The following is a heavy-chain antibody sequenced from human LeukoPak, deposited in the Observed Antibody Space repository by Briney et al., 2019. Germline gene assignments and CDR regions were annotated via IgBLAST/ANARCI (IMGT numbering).Heavy chain of an antibody. V-gene: IGHV1-18*01. D-gene: IGHD4-17*01. J-gene: IGHJ4*02. CDR3: ARSYGDSATYYFDY. CDR1: GYTFTRYD. Sequence: GASVKVSCKASGYTFTRYDINWVRQAPGQGLEWMGWISAYNGNTNYAQKLQGRVTMTTDTSTSTAYMELRSLRSDDTAVYCCARSYGDSATYYFDYWGQGTLVTDSS. CDR2: ISAYNGNT.